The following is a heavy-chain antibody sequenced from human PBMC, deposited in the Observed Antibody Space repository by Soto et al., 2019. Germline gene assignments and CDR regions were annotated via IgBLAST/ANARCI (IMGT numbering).Heavy chain of an antibody. J-gene: IGHJ3*02. Sequence: SVKVSCKASGGTFSSYAIRWVRQAPGQGLEWMGGIIPIFGTANYAQKFQGRVTITADESTSTAYMELSSLRSEDTAVYYCARPLVTYYYDSSDLGAFDIWGQGTMVTVSS. CDR1: GGTFSSYA. D-gene: IGHD3-22*01. CDR3: ARPLVTYYYDSSDLGAFDI. CDR2: IIPIFGTA. V-gene: IGHV1-69*13.